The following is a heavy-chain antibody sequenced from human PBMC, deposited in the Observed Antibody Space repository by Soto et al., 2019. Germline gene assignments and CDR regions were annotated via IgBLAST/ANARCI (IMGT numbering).Heavy chain of an antibody. V-gene: IGHV3-64D*06. J-gene: IGHJ6*02. CDR1: GFTFNKYA. D-gene: IGHD1-1*01. CDR3: ASSSLYGMDV. CDR2: ISDTGGST. Sequence: GGSLRLSCSASGFTFNKYAMHWVRQAPGTGLQYVSGISDTGGSTFHADSVKGRFTISRDDSKDTLFLQMSSLRAEDTAVYYCASSSLYGMDVWGQGTTVTVSS.